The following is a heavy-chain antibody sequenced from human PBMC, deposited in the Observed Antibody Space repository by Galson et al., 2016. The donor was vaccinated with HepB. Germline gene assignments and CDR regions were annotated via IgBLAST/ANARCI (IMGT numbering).Heavy chain of an antibody. D-gene: IGHD2-21*02. CDR2: IFPGNSDT. CDR3: ARTLPVVFTGENAFDI. V-gene: IGHV5-51*01. CDR1: GYRFTTYW. J-gene: IGHJ3*02. Sequence: QSGAEVKMPGESLKISCKASGYRFTTYWIGWVRQMPGRGLEWMGIIFPGNSDTKYSPSFEGQVIISADKSINTAYLQWGSLKASDTAIYYCARTLPVVFTGENAFDIWGQGTVVTVSS.